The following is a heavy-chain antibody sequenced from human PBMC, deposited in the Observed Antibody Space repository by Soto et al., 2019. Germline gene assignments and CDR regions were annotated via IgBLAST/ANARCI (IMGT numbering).Heavy chain of an antibody. CDR2: ISWNSGSI. V-gene: IGHV3-9*01. D-gene: IGHD3-10*01. CDR1: GFTFDDYA. Sequence: GGSLRLSCAASGFTFDDYAMHWVRQAPGKGLEWVSGISWNSGSIGYADSVKGRFTISRDNAKNSLYLQMNSLRAEDTALYYCAKDRRSGAGFDYWGQGTLVTVSS. CDR3: AKDRRSGAGFDY. J-gene: IGHJ4*02.